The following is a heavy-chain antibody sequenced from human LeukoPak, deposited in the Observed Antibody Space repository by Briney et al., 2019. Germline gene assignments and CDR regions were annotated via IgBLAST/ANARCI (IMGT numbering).Heavy chain of an antibody. CDR2: INHSGST. CDR1: GGSFSGYY. D-gene: IGHD6-19*01. CDR3: ARTQWLVRNWFDP. J-gene: IGHJ5*02. V-gene: IGHV4-34*01. Sequence: PSETLSLTCAVYGGSFSGYYWSWIRQPPGKGLEWIGEINHSGSTNYNPSLKSRATISVDTSKNQFSLKLSSVTAADTAVYYCARTQWLVRNWFDPWGQGTLVTVSS.